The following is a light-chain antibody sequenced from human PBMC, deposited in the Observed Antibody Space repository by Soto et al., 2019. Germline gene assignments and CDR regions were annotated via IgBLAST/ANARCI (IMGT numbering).Light chain of an antibody. J-gene: IGKJ1*01. Sequence: EIVLTQSPGTLSLSPGERATLSCRASQSVSSSYLAWYQQKPGQAPRLLIYGASSRAPGIPDRFSGSGSGTDFTLTISRLEPEDFEVYYCQQYGSSWTFGQGTKVEIK. V-gene: IGKV3-20*01. CDR2: GAS. CDR3: QQYGSSWT. CDR1: QSVSSSY.